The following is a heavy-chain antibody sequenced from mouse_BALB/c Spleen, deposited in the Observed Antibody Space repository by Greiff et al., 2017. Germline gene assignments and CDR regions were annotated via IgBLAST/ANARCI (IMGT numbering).Heavy chain of an antibody. V-gene: IGHV5-12-1*01. CDR1: GFAFSSYD. D-gene: IGHD2-14*01. Sequence: DVMLVESGGGLVKPGGSLKLSCAASGFAFSSYDMSWVRQTPEKRLEWVAYISSGGGSTYYPDTVKGRFTISRDNAKNTLYLQMSSLKSEDTAMYYCARRGYDAYYFDYWGQGTTLTVSS. CDR3: ARRGYDAYYFDY. CDR2: ISSGGGST. J-gene: IGHJ2*01.